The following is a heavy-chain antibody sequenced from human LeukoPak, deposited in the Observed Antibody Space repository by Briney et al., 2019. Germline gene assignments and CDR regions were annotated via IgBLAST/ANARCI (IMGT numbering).Heavy chain of an antibody. CDR1: GFTFSSYA. D-gene: IGHD5-18*01. CDR3: ARVRIQLWFVSRAFDI. V-gene: IGHV3-30*04. CDR2: ISYDGSNK. Sequence: GGSLRLSCAASGFTFSSYAMHWVRQAPGKGLEWVAVISYDGSNKYYADSVKGRFTISRDNSKNTLYLQMNSLRAEDTAVYYCARVRIQLWFVSRAFDIWGQGTMVTVSS. J-gene: IGHJ3*02.